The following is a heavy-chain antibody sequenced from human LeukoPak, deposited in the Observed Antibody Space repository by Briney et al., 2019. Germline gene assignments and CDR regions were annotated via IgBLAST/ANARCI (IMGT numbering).Heavy chain of an antibody. D-gene: IGHD3-3*01. CDR3: TRHPYDFWSGYTLAY. Sequence: GGSLRLSCAASGFTFSGSAMHWVRQASGKGLEWVGRIRSKANSYATAYAASVKGRFTISRDASKNTAYLQMNSLKTEDTAVYYCTRHPYDFWSGYTLAYWGQGTLVTVSS. V-gene: IGHV3-73*01. CDR2: IRSKANSYAT. CDR1: GFTFSGSA. J-gene: IGHJ4*02.